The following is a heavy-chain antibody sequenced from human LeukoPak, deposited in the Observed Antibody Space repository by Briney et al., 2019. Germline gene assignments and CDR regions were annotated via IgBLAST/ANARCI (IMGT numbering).Heavy chain of an antibody. D-gene: IGHD6-13*01. Sequence: ASVKVSCKASGYTFTSYYMHWVRQPPGQGLEWMGIINPSGGSTSYAQKFQGRVTMTRDMSTTTVYMELSSLRSEDTAVYYCARDLVAAAGTWFGYYYYYMDVWGKGTTVTVSS. CDR1: GYTFTSYY. V-gene: IGHV1-46*01. J-gene: IGHJ6*03. CDR3: ARDLVAAAGTWFGYYYYYMDV. CDR2: INPSGGST.